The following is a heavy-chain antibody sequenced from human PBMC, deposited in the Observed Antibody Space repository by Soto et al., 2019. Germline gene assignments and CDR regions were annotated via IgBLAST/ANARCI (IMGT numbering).Heavy chain of an antibody. D-gene: IGHD1-26*01. CDR2: ISGSGGST. CDR1: GFTCSSYA. Sequence: EVQLLESGGGLVQPGGSLRLSCAASGFTCSSYAMSWVRQAPGKGLEWVSAISGSGGSTYYADSVKGRFPISRDNSKNTLYLQMNSLRAEDTAVYYCARGNTKAGFGAIKYYFDYWGQGTLVTVSS. J-gene: IGHJ4*02. V-gene: IGHV3-23*01. CDR3: ARGNTKAGFGAIKYYFDY.